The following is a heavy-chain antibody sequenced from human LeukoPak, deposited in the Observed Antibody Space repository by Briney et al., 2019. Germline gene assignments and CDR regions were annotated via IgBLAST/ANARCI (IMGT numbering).Heavy chain of an antibody. CDR3: ARQVWVRYWFDP. J-gene: IGHJ5*02. D-gene: IGHD3-10*01. CDR1: GGSFSGYY. CDR2: VNHSGST. Sequence: PSETLSLTCAVYGGSFSGYYWSWIRQPPGKGLEWIGEVNHSGSTNYNPSLKSRVTISVDTSKNQFSLKLSSVTAADTAVYYCARQVWVRYWFDPWGQGTLVTVSS. V-gene: IGHV4-34*01.